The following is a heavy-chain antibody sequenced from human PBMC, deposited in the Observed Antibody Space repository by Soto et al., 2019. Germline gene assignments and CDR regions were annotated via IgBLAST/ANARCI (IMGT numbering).Heavy chain of an antibody. V-gene: IGHV4-31*03. Sequence: QVQLQESGPGLVKPSQTLSLTCTVSGGSISSGGYYWSWIRQHPGQGLEWIGYIYYSGSTYYNPTLQWRVTISVDTSKHQLSLKMRSVTAADTAVYYCARSFGVAAARPFDYWGQGTLVTVSS. J-gene: IGHJ4*02. D-gene: IGHD6-13*01. CDR3: ARSFGVAAARPFDY. CDR2: IYYSGST. CDR1: GGSISSGGYY.